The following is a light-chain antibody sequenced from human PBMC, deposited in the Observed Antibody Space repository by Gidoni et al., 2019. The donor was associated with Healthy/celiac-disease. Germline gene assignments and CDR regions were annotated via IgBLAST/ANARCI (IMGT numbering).Light chain of an antibody. Sequence: DIQMTQSPSSLSESVGDRVTITCRASQSISSYLNWYQQKPGKAPKLLIYAASSLQSGVPSRFSGSGSGTAFTLPISSLQPQDFATYYCQQSYSTSITFGQGTRLEIK. CDR3: QQSYSTSIT. V-gene: IGKV1-39*01. CDR1: QSISSY. CDR2: AAS. J-gene: IGKJ5*01.